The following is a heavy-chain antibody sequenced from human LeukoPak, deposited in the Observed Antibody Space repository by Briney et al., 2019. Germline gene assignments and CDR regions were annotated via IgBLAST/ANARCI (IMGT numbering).Heavy chain of an antibody. Sequence: GGSLRLSCAASGFTFSSYWMSWVRQAPGEGLEWVANIRQDGGAKNYVDSVKGRFTISRDNAKKSLYLQMNSLRAEDTAVYYCAPPPIAATGNWGQGTLVTVSS. CDR3: APPPIAATGN. J-gene: IGHJ4*02. D-gene: IGHD6-13*01. CDR2: IRQDGGAK. CDR1: GFTFSSYW. V-gene: IGHV3-7*01.